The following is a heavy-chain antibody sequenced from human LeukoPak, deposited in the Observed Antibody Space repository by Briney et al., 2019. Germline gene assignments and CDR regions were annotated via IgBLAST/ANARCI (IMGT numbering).Heavy chain of an antibody. CDR1: GFTFSSYG. J-gene: IGHJ4*02. CDR2: ISGSGGST. Sequence: PGGSLRLSCAASGFTFSSYGMSWVRQAPGKGLEWVSAISGSGGSTYYADSVKGRFTISRDNSKNTLYLQMNSLRAEDTAVYYCAKVGEAEYYYDSSGYYGFDYWGQGTLVTVSS. CDR3: AKVGEAEYYYDSSGYYGFDY. D-gene: IGHD3-22*01. V-gene: IGHV3-23*01.